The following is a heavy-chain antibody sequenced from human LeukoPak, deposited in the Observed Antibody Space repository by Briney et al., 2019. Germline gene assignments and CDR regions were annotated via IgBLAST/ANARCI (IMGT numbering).Heavy chain of an antibody. Sequence: ASVKVSCKASGYTFTGYYMHWVRQAPGLGLEWMGWINPNSGGTNYAQKFQGRVTMTRDTSISTAYMELSRLRSDDTAVYYCARVPYAIGFLDYWGQGTLVTVSS. D-gene: IGHD2-8*01. CDR1: GYTFTGYY. J-gene: IGHJ4*02. CDR3: ARVPYAIGFLDY. CDR2: INPNSGGT. V-gene: IGHV1-2*02.